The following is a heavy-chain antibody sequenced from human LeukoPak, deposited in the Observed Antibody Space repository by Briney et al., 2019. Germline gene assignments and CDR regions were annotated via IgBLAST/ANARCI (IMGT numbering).Heavy chain of an antibody. CDR1: GGSISSGGYS. CDR2: IYHSGST. Sequence: SQTLSLTCAVSGGSISSGGYSWSWIRQPPGKGLEWIGYIYHSGSTYYNPSLKSRVTISVDRSKNQFSLKLSSVTAADTAVYYCARESTTFYGMDVWGQGTTVTVSS. D-gene: IGHD1-7*01. CDR3: ARESTTFYGMDV. J-gene: IGHJ6*02. V-gene: IGHV4-30-2*01.